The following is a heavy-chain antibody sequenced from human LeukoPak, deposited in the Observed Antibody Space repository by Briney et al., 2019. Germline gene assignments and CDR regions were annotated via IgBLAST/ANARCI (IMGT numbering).Heavy chain of an antibody. CDR2: INPNSGGT. CDR3: ARDHYRGPEGFDY. J-gene: IGHJ4*02. V-gene: IGHV1-2*02. D-gene: IGHD3-10*01. Sequence: ASVKVSCKASGYTFTGYYMHWVRQAPGQGLEWMGWINPNSGGTNYAQKFQGRVTMTTDTSTSTAYMELRSLRSDDTAVYYCARDHYRGPEGFDYWGQGTLVTVSS. CDR1: GYTFTGYY.